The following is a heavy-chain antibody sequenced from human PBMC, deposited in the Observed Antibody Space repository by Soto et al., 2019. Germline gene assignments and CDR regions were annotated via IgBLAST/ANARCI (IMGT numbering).Heavy chain of an antibody. J-gene: IGHJ4*02. CDR1: GYTFNRHG. CDR3: ARVRIVGAREIDF. D-gene: IGHD1-26*01. Sequence: QVHLVPSGGEVQKPGASVKVSCKASGYTFNRHGITWVRQAPGHGLEWMGWISGYNGDINYEQKFQGRVTLSSDTLTSTVYLELKSLRFDDTAVYYCARVRIVGAREIDFWGQGTLVTVSS. V-gene: IGHV1-18*04. CDR2: ISGYNGDI.